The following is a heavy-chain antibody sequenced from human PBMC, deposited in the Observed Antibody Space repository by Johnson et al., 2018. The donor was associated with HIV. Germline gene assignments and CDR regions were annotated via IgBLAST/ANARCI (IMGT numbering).Heavy chain of an antibody. Sequence: QVQLVECGGGLVQPGGSLRLSCAASGFTFSDYYITWVRQAPGKGLEWVSYISSSGSTIYSADSVKGRFTISRDNAKNSLYLQMNSLRAEDTAVYYWARGDNVGAYWAPLDAFDIWGQGTMVTVSS. CDR1: GFTFSDYY. D-gene: IGHD2-15*01. CDR2: ISSSGSTI. J-gene: IGHJ3*02. CDR3: ARGDNVGAYWAPLDAFDI. V-gene: IGHV3-11*04.